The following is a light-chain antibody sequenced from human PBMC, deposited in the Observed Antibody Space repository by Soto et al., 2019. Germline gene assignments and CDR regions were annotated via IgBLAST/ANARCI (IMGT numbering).Light chain of an antibody. CDR1: SSDVGGYNY. V-gene: IGLV2-14*01. Sequence: QSALTQPASVSGSPGQSITISCTGTSSDVGGYNYVSWYQQNPGKAPKLMIYDVSNRTSGVSNRLSGSKSGNTASLTISGLQAEDEADYYCSSYTSSSTLVFGGGTKLSVL. J-gene: IGLJ3*02. CDR2: DVS. CDR3: SSYTSSSTLV.